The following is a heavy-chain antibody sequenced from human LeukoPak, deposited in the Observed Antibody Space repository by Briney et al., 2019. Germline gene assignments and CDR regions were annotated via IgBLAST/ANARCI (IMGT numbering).Heavy chain of an antibody. D-gene: IGHD2-2*01. J-gene: IGHJ4*02. CDR2: IRYDGSNK. CDR1: GFTFSSYG. Sequence: GGSLRLSCAASGFTFSSYGMHWVRQAPGKGLEWVAFIRYDGSNKYYADSVKGRFTISRDNSKNTLYLQMNSLRAEDKAVYYCSKDQLRYCSSTSCSLPDYWGQGTLVTVSS. V-gene: IGHV3-30*02. CDR3: SKDQLRYCSSTSCSLPDY.